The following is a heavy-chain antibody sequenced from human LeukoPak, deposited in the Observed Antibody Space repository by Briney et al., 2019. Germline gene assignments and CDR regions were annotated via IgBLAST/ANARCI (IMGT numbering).Heavy chain of an antibody. D-gene: IGHD5-18*01. CDR2: INLSDKST. V-gene: IGHV1-46*01. J-gene: IGHJ4*02. CDR1: GYTFTTYY. CDR3: ARGPEGVSYGFDY. Sequence: GASVKVSCKASGYTFTTYYMHWVRQAPGQGLESMGIINLSDKSTGNAQKFQGRVTMTRDTSTSTVYMELSSLRSEDTAVYYCARGPEGVSYGFDYWGQGTLVTVSS.